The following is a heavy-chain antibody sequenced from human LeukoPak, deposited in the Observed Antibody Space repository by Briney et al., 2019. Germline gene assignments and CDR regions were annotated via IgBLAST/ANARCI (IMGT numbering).Heavy chain of an antibody. Sequence: GGSLKLSCAASGFTFSSYTMHWVRQAPGKGLEWVSAITGGGSSTFYADSVKGRFTISRDNSKNTLYLQMNGLRAEDTASFDYAKKPQGGYYGSGSYYWVYWGQGTLVTVSS. D-gene: IGHD3-10*01. V-gene: IGHV3-23*01. CDR3: AKKPQGGYYGSGSYYWVY. J-gene: IGHJ4*02. CDR2: ITGGGSST. CDR1: GFTFSSYT.